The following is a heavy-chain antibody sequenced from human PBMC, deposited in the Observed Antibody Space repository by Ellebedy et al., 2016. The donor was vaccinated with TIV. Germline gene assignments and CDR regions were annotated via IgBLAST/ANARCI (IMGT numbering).Heavy chain of an antibody. CDR2: TYYRSKWYT. CDR1: GDSVSGNSAA. CDR3: ARDFTTIRGVMNPFDY. J-gene: IGHJ4*02. V-gene: IGHV6-1*01. Sequence: SQTLSLTCXISGDSVSGNSAAWNWIRQSPSRGLEWLGRTYYRSKWYTYYAESVKSRLTINADTSKNQFSLQLNSVTPEDTAVYYCARDFTTIRGVMNPFDYWGQGILVTVSS. D-gene: IGHD3-10*01.